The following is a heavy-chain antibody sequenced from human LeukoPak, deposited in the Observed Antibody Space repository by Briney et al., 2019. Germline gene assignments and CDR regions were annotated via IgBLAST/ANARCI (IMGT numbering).Heavy chain of an antibody. D-gene: IGHD3-9*01. CDR1: GFTFSSYA. J-gene: IGHJ3*01. CDR2: ISSSSSYI. V-gene: IGHV3-23*01. Sequence: GGSLRLSCAASGFTFSSYAMSWVRQAPGKGLEWVSSISSSSSYIYYADFVKGRFAISRDNSKNTLSLQMNSLRAEDTAVYYCAKEMLSSYDRMTGYYHQNAFDVWGQGTMVTVSP. CDR3: AKEMLSSYDRMTGYYHQNAFDV.